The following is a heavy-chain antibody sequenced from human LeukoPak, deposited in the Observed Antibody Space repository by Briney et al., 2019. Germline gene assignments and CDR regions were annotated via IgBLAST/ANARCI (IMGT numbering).Heavy chain of an antibody. CDR3: ARRPPAVGALDY. V-gene: IGHV4-59*01. CDR1: GGSISSYY. J-gene: IGHJ4*02. D-gene: IGHD1-26*01. Sequence: SETLSLTCTASGGSISSYYWSWIRQPPGKGLEWMGYIYYSGSTNYNPSLKSRVTISVDTSKNQFSLKLSSVTAADTAVYYCARRPPAVGALDYWGQGTLVTVSS. CDR2: IYYSGST.